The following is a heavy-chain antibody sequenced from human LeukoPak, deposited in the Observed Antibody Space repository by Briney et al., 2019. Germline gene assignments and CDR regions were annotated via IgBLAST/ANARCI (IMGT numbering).Heavy chain of an antibody. J-gene: IGHJ4*02. D-gene: IGHD2-21*02. CDR3: AADTARAYCGGDCLAD. CDR2: IVVGSGNT. V-gene: IGHV1-58*02. Sequence: ASVKVSCKASGFTFTSSAMQWARQARGQRLEWIGWIVVGSGNTNYAQKFQERVTITRDMSTSTAYMELSSLRSEDTAVYYCAADTARAYCGGDCLADWGQGTLVTVSS. CDR1: GFTFTSSA.